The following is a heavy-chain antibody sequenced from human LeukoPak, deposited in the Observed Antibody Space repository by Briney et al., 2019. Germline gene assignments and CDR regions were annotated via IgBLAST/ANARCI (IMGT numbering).Heavy chain of an antibody. Sequence: GSSVKVSCKASEGTFSSYAISWVRQAPGQGLEWMGGIIPIFGTANYAQKFQGRVTITADKSTSTAYMELSSLRSEDTAVYYCARAPDYDYYYGMDVWGKGTTVTVSS. CDR2: IIPIFGTA. CDR1: EGTFSSYA. J-gene: IGHJ6*04. CDR3: ARAPDYDYYYGMDV. V-gene: IGHV1-69*06.